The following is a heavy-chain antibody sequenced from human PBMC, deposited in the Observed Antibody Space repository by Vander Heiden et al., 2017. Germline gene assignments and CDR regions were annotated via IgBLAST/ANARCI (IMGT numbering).Heavy chain of an antibody. CDR3: AKGSNQLASS. D-gene: IGHD4-4*01. J-gene: IGHJ4*02. CDR1: GFTFNAYA. V-gene: IGHV3-30*18. CDR2: ISCDDTDK. Sequence: QVQLVESGGGVVQPGTSLRLSCAASGFTFNAYAIHWVRQAPGKGLEWVAVISCDDTDKYYADSVKGRFTISRDSSENTVYLQMNSLRTDDTARYYCAKGSNQLASSWGQGTL.